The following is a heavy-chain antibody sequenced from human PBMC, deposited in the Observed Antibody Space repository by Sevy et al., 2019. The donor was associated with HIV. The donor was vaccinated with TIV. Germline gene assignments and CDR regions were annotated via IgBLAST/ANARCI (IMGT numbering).Heavy chain of an antibody. Sequence: GGSLRLSCVASGFTFSDYAMSWVRQPPGKGLEWVSSMNWKGDNTGYADSLKGRFTISRDSTKNSLFLQINSLRVEDTALYYCARNTYYYDSTGYGAFDLWGQGTMVNVSS. V-gene: IGHV3-20*04. CDR1: GFTFSDYA. D-gene: IGHD3-22*01. CDR2: MNWKGDNT. J-gene: IGHJ3*01. CDR3: ARNTYYYDSTGYGAFDL.